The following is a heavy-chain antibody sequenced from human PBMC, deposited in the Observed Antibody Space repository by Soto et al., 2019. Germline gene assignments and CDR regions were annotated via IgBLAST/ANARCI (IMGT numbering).Heavy chain of an antibody. CDR3: ARDRSGGWSYFAY. V-gene: IGHV3-11*01. D-gene: IGHD2-15*01. CDR2: ISSSGSTI. Sequence: QVQLVESGGGLVKPGGSLRLSCAASGFTFSDYYMSWIRQAPGKGLVCVSYISSSGSTIYYAYSVKGRFTISRDNAKNALYLQMNSLRAEVTAVYYCARDRSGGWSYFAYWGQGTLATVSS. CDR1: GFTFSDYY. J-gene: IGHJ4*02.